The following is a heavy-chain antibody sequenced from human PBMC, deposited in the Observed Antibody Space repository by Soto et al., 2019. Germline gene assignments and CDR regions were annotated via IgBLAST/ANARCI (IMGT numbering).Heavy chain of an antibody. J-gene: IGHJ6*02. V-gene: IGHV4-31*03. CDR1: GGSISSGGYY. CDR3: AREWGGYCSSTSCQPYYYYGMDV. Sequence: PSETLSLTCTVSGGSISSGGYYWSWIRQHPGKGLEWIGYIYYSGSTYYNPSLKSRVTISVDTSKNQFSLKLSSVTAADTAVYYCAREWGGYCSSTSCQPYYYYGMDVWGQGTTVTVSS. D-gene: IGHD2-2*01. CDR2: IYYSGST.